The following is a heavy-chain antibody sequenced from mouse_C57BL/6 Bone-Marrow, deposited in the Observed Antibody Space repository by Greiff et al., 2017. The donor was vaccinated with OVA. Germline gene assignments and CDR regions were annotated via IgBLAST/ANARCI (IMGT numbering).Heavy chain of an antibody. V-gene: IGHV1-63*01. CDR2: IYPGGGYT. J-gene: IGHJ1*03. D-gene: IGHD1-1*01. CDR3: ARLGGSTWYFDV. CDR1: GYTFTNYW. Sequence: VQRVESGAELVRPGTSVKMSCKASGYTFTNYWIGWAKQRPGHGLEWIGDIYPGGGYTNYNEKFKGKATLTADKSSSTAYMQFSSLTSEDSAIYYCARLGGSTWYFDVWGTGTTVTVSS.